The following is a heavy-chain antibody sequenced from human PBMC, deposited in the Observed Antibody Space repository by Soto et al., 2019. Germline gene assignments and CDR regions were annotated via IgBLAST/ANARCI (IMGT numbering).Heavy chain of an antibody. CDR1: GFTFSSYA. V-gene: IGHV3-23*01. D-gene: IGHD5-12*01. CDR2: ISGSGGST. CDR3: ATSKCLRLGGRIDY. Sequence: GGSLRLSCAASGFTFSSYAMSWVRQAPGKGLEWVSAISGSGGSTYYADFVKGRFTISRDNSKNTLYLQMNSLSADDTAEYYWATSKCLRLGGRIDYWRQGTLVTGS. J-gene: IGHJ4*02.